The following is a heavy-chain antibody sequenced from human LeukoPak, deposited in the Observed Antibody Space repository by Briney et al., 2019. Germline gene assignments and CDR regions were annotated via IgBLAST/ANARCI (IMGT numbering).Heavy chain of an antibody. V-gene: IGHV1-69*13. J-gene: IGHJ3*02. CDR2: IIPIFGTA. D-gene: IGHD5-24*01. CDR1: GGTFSSYA. CDR3: ARETGDGYNQGAFDI. Sequence: ASVKVSCKASGGTFSSYAISWVRQAPGQGLEWMGGIIPIFGTANYEQKFQGRVTITADESTSTAYMELSSLRSEDTAVYYCARETGDGYNQGAFDIWGQGTIVTVSS.